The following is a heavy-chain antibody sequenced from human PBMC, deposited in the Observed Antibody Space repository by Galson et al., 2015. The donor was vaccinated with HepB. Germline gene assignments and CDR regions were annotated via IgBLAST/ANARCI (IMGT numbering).Heavy chain of an antibody. CDR1: GFTFSSYS. J-gene: IGHJ4*02. D-gene: IGHD2-15*01. V-gene: IGHV3-21*01. CDR2: ISSSSSYI. Sequence: SLRLSCAASGFTFSSYSMNWVRQAPGKGLEWVSSISSSSSYIYYADSVKGRFTISRDNAKNSLYLQMNSLRAEDTAVYYCARSGSTGWQPPGKLRYYFDYWGQGTLVTVSP. CDR3: ARSGSTGWQPPGKLRYYFDY.